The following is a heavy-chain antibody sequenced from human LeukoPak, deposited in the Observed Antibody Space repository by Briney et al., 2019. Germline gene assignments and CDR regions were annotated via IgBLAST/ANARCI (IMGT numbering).Heavy chain of an antibody. CDR1: GFTLSSYW. J-gene: IGHJ4*02. Sequence: GGSLRLSCAASGFTLSSYWMHWVRHAPGKGLVWVSRINSDATSTSYAPSVKGRFTISRDNANNTLYLQINSLRAEDTAVYYCARDLVSYGGNSMGYWGQGTLVTVSS. V-gene: IGHV3-74*01. CDR3: ARDLVSYGGNSMGY. D-gene: IGHD4-23*01. CDR2: INSDATST.